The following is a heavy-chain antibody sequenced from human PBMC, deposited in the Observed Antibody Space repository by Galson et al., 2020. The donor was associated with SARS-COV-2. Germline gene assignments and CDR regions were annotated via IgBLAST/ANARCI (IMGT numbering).Heavy chain of an antibody. CDR1: GGSISSHY. J-gene: IGHJ4*02. Sequence: ETSETLSLTCTVSGGSISSHYWSWIRQSPETGLEWIGYIYYSGSTSYNPSLKSRVTMSVDPSKNQFSLKLSSVTAADTAVYYCARGYCSVGRCSIYYVDYWGQGTLVTVSS. V-gene: IGHV4-59*11. D-gene: IGHD2-15*01. CDR2: IYYSGST. CDR3: ARGYCSVGRCSIYYVDY.